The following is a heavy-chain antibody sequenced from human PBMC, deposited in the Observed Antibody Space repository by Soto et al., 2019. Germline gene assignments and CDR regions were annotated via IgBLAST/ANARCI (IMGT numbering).Heavy chain of an antibody. CDR2: IYYSGST. CDR3: AREGVGFDY. CDR1: GGSISSYY. V-gene: IGHV4-59*01. J-gene: IGHJ4*02. Sequence: SETLSLTGTVSGGSISSYYWSWIRQPPGKGLEWIGYIYYSGSTNYNPSLKSRVTISVDTSKNQFSLKLSSVTAADTAVYYCAREGVGFDYWGQGTLVTVSS. D-gene: IGHD3-3*01.